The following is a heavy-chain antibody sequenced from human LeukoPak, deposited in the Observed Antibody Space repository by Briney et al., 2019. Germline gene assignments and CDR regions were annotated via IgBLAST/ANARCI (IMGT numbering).Heavy chain of an antibody. V-gene: IGHV5-10-1*01. Sequence: GESLKISCQGSGYSFSTYWITCVRQLPGKGLEWVGRIDPSDSHTNYSPSFQGHLTISADKSISTAYLQWSSLKASDTAMYYCASVYAGDFDYWGQGTLVTVSS. CDR3: ASVYAGDFDY. CDR1: GYSFSTYW. CDR2: IDPSDSHT. J-gene: IGHJ4*02. D-gene: IGHD2-8*01.